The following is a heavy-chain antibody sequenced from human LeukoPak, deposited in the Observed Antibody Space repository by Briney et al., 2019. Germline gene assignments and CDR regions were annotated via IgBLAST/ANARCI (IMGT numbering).Heavy chain of an antibody. CDR3: AKEYTAYDAFDI. D-gene: IGHD1-14*01. Sequence: GGSLRLSCEIPTFTFSRYWMTWVRQAPGKGLEWVSAISGSGGSTYYADSVKGWFTISRDNSKNTLYLQMNSLRAEDTAVYYCAKEYTAYDAFDIWGQGTMVTVSS. CDR2: ISGSGGST. J-gene: IGHJ3*02. V-gene: IGHV3-23*01. CDR1: TFTFSRYW.